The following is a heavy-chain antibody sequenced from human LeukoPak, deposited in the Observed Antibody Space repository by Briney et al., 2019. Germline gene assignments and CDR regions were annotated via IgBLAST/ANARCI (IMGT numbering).Heavy chain of an antibody. CDR2: IRYDGSNK. J-gene: IGHJ3*02. CDR3: AKDFPVVVILDKYDAFDI. Sequence: PGGSLRLSCAASGFTFSSYGMHWVRQAPGKGLEWVAFIRYDGSNKYYADSVKGRFTISRDNSKNTLYLQMNSLRAEDTAVYYCAKDFPVVVILDKYDAFDIWGRGTMVTVSS. V-gene: IGHV3-30*02. CDR1: GFTFSSYG. D-gene: IGHD3-22*01.